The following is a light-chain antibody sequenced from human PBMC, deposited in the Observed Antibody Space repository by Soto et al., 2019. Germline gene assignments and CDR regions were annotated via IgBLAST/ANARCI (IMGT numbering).Light chain of an antibody. Sequence: DIQMTQSPSSLSAAVGDRVAITCRASQRISTSLNWYQQRPGKSPELLIYGASDLQSGTPSRFSGLGSGTDFTLIISKLPPEDFATYYCQQSYSMPLTFGGGTKVEIK. CDR1: QRISTS. V-gene: IGKV1-39*01. CDR3: QQSYSMPLT. CDR2: GAS. J-gene: IGKJ4*01.